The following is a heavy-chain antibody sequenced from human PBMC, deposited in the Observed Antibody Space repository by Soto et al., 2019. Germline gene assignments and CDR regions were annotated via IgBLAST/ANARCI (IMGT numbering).Heavy chain of an antibody. J-gene: IGHJ4*02. CDR3: ARDTSDFAFDWASDY. D-gene: IGHD3-9*01. V-gene: IGHV3-23*01. Sequence: PGGSLRLSCAASGFTFSSYAMSWVRQAPGKGLEWVSAISGSGASTYYADSVKGRFTVSRDNSNNTLYLQMNSLRAEDTAVYYCARDTSDFAFDWASDYWGQGTRVTVSS. CDR1: GFTFSSYA. CDR2: ISGSGAST.